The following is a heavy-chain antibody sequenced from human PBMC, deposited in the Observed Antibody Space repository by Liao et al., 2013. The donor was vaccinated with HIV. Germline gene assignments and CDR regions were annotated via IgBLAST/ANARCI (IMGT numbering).Heavy chain of an antibody. CDR1: GGSFSGYY. CDR3: ARGILGNNWFDP. D-gene: IGHD1-26*01. Sequence: QLQLQESGSGLVKPSQTLSLTCAVYGGSFSGYYWSWIRQPPGKGLEWIGSIYFSGRTSYNPSLKSRVSISIDTSKNQFSLKVSSVTAADTAVYYCARGILGNNWFDPWGQGTLVTVSS. V-gene: IGHV4-34*09. J-gene: IGHJ5*02. CDR2: IYFSGRT.